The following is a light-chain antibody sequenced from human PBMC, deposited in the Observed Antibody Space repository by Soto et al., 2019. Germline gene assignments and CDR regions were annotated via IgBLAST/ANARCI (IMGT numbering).Light chain of an antibody. V-gene: IGLV2-14*03. CDR3: SSYSSSTTHVV. Sequence: QSALTQPASVSGSPGRSVTISCTGTSSDAGDFNYVSWYQHLPGRAPKLIIYDVTNRPSGISYRFSASKSGRTASLTISGLQAEDEAYYYCSSYSSSTTHVVFGGGTKLTVL. CDR1: SSDAGDFNY. CDR2: DVT. J-gene: IGLJ2*01.